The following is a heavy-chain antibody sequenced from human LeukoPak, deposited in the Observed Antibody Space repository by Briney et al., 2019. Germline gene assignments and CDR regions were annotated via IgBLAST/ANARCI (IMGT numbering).Heavy chain of an antibody. J-gene: IGHJ6*02. CDR2: ISSSSSYI. D-gene: IGHD3-22*01. CDR1: GFTFSSYS. V-gene: IGHV3-21*01. CDR3: AREGDSSGYYYYYYYGMDV. Sequence: PGGSLRLSCAASGFTFSSYSMTWVRQAPGKGLEWVSSISSSSSYIYYADSVKGRFTISRDNSKNTLYLQMNSLRAEDTAVYYCAREGDSSGYYYYYYYGMDVWGQGTTVTVSS.